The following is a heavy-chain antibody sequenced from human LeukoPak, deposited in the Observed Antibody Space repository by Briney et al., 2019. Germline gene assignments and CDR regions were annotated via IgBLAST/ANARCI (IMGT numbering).Heavy chain of an antibody. V-gene: IGHV3-48*03. CDR3: ARGGRAGYGSGSLHYYYYYMDV. CDR2: ISSSGSTI. D-gene: IGHD3-10*01. CDR1: GFTFSSYE. J-gene: IGHJ6*03. Sequence: PGGSLRLSCAASGFTFSSYEMNWVRQAPGKGLEWVSYISSSGSTIYYADSVKGRFTISRDNAKNSLYLQMNSLRAEDTAVYYCARGGRAGYGSGSLHYYYYYMDVWGKGTTVTISS.